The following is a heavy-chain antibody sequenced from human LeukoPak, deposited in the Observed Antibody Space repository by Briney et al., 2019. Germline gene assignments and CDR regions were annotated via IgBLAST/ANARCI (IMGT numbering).Heavy chain of an antibody. CDR1: GFTFRRYS. J-gene: IGHJ4*02. V-gene: IGHV3-48*01. D-gene: IGHD6-25*01. CDR3: ARRGYSSGWNRFDY. Sequence: PGGSLRLSCAASGFTFRRYSMNGVRQAPGKGLEGVSYISRSSRTIHYADSVKGRFTISRDNAKNSLYLQMNSLRAEDTAVYYCARRGYSSGWNRFDYWGQGTLVTVSS. CDR2: ISRSSRTI.